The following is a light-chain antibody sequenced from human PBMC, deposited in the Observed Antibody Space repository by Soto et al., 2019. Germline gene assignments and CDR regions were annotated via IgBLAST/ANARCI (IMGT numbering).Light chain of an antibody. J-gene: IGLJ1*01. V-gene: IGLV2-14*03. CDR2: GVS. CDR1: SSDVGAFNY. CDR3: SSYTRTSTPYV. Sequence: QTVVTQPASVSGSPGQSITISCTGTSSDVGAFNYVSWYQQHPGKAPKLMIYGVSNRPSGVSNRFSGSKSGDTASLTISGLQAEDEADYYCSSYTRTSTPYVFGTGTKLTVL.